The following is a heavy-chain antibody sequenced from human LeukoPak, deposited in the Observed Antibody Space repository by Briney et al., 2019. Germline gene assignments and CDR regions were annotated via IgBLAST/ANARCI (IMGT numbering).Heavy chain of an antibody. D-gene: IGHD5-24*01. J-gene: IGHJ4*02. Sequence: GGPLRLSCAASGFAFSNYWLHWVRQAPGKGLEWVARINTHGSSTNYADSVKGRFTISRDNAKNTLYLQMNSLRAEDTAVYYCARRIQGMAPYYFDYWGQGTLVTVSS. V-gene: IGHV3-74*01. CDR2: INTHGSST. CDR1: GFAFSNYW. CDR3: ARRIQGMAPYYFDY.